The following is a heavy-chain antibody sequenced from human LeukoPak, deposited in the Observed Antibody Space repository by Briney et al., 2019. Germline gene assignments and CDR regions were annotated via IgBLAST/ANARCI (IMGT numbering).Heavy chain of an antibody. V-gene: IGHV1-18*01. J-gene: IGHJ3*02. Sequence: GASVKVSCKASGYTFTSYGISWVRQAPGQGLEWMGWISAYNGNTNYAQKLQGRVTMTTDTSTSTAYMELRSLRSDDTAVYYCARDLLLGYCSSTSCYSDAFDIWGQGTMVTVSS. D-gene: IGHD2-2*01. CDR1: GYTFTSYG. CDR2: ISAYNGNT. CDR3: ARDLLLGYCSSTSCYSDAFDI.